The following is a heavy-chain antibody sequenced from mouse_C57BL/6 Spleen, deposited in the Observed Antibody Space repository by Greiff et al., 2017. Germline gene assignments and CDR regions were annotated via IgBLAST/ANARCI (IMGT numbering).Heavy chain of an antibody. CDR1: GYTFTSYW. J-gene: IGHJ4*01. Sequence: QVQLQQPGAELVMPGASVKLSCKASGYTFTSYWMHWVKQRPGQGLEWIGEIDPSDSYTNYNQKFKGKSTLTVDKSSSTAYMQLSSLTSEDSAVYYCARRRDGYYAMDYWGQGTSVTVSS. V-gene: IGHV1-69*01. D-gene: IGHD2-3*01. CDR3: ARRRDGYYAMDY. CDR2: IDPSDSYT.